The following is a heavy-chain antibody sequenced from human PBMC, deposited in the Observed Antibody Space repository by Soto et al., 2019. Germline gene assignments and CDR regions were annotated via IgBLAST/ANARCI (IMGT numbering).Heavy chain of an antibody. J-gene: IGHJ4*02. Sequence: SETLSLTCTVSGGSISSGGYYWSWIRQHPGKGLEWIGYIYYSGSTYYNPSLKSRVTISVDTSKNQFSLKLSSVTAADTAVYYCARADYGSGSYYNVGYSYFDYWGQGTLVTVSS. CDR2: IYYSGST. V-gene: IGHV4-31*03. CDR1: GGSISSGGYY. D-gene: IGHD3-10*01. CDR3: ARADYGSGSYYNVGYSYFDY.